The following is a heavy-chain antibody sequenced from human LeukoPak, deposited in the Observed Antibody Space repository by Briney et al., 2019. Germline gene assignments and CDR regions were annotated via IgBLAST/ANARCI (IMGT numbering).Heavy chain of an antibody. CDR3: ARGRSGVYYYDSSGYYDY. CDR2: IYYSGTT. J-gene: IGHJ4*02. Sequence: SETLSLTCTVSGGSISSSSYYWGWIRQPPGKGLEWIGSIYYSGTTYYNPSLKSRVTISVDTSKNQFSLKLSSVTAADTAVYYCARGRSGVYYYDSSGYYDYWGQGTLVTVSS. V-gene: IGHV4-39*01. CDR1: GGSISSSSYY. D-gene: IGHD3-22*01.